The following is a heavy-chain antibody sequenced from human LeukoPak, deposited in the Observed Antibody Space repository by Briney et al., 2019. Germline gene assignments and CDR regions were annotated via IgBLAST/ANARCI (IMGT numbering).Heavy chain of an antibody. CDR3: ARGSGGYWYFDL. CDR2: ISSSSSYI. J-gene: IGHJ2*01. Sequence: PGGSLRLSCAASGFTFSSYSMNWVRQAPGKGLEWVSSISSSSSYIYYADSVKGRFTISRDNAKNSLYLQMNSLGAEDTAVYYCARGSGGYWYFDLWGRGTLVTVSS. D-gene: IGHD3-10*01. CDR1: GFTFSSYS. V-gene: IGHV3-21*06.